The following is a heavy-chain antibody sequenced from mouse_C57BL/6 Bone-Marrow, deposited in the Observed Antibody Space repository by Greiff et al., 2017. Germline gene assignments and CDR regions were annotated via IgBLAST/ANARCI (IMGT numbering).Heavy chain of an antibody. J-gene: IGHJ2*01. CDR2: IYPGDGDT. D-gene: IGHD1-1*01. V-gene: IGHV1-80*01. Sequence: VQLQQSGAELVKPGASVKISCKASGYAFSSYWMNWVKQRPGKGLEWIGQIYPGDGDTNYNGKFKGKATLTADKSSSTAYMQLSSLTSEDSAVYFCARSVTTVVEDYWGQGTTLTVSS. CDR1: GYAFSSYW. CDR3: ARSVTTVVEDY.